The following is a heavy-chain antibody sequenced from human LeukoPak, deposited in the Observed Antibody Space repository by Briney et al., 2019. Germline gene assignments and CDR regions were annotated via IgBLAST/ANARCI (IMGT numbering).Heavy chain of an antibody. D-gene: IGHD3-10*01. Sequence: SETLSLTCTVSGGSMSSSSYYWGWIRQAPGKGLEWIGSIYYSGSTYYNPSLKSRVPISVDTSKNQFSLKLSSVTAADTAVYYCARGKTYYYGSGSSDFDYWGQGTLVTVSS. CDR1: GGSMSSSSYY. J-gene: IGHJ4*02. CDR2: IYYSGST. CDR3: ARGKTYYYGSGSSDFDY. V-gene: IGHV4-39*07.